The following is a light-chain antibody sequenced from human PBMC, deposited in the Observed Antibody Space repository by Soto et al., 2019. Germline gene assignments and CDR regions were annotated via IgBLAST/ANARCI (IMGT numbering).Light chain of an antibody. J-gene: IGLJ2*01. CDR2: DVT. V-gene: IGLV2-23*02. CDR1: NADVGSYNL. Sequence: QFALTQPASVSGSPGQSITISCTGTNADVGSYNLVSWYQQHPGEAPKLMIYDVTKRPSGVSNRFSGSKSGNTASLTISGLQAEDEADYYCCSYAGSNTLLFGGGTKLTAL. CDR3: CSYAGSNTLL.